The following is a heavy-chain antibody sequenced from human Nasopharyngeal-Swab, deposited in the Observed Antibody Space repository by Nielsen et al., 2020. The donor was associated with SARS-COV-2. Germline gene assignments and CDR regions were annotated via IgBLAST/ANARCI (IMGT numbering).Heavy chain of an antibody. Sequence: GESLKISCKGSGYSFTSYWIGWVRQMPGKGLEWMGIIYPGDSDTRYSPSFQGQVTISADKSISTVYLQWSSLKASDTAMYYCARQEYSGYDHHYFDYWGQGTLVTVSS. CDR2: IYPGDSDT. V-gene: IGHV5-51*01. D-gene: IGHD5-12*01. CDR3: ARQEYSGYDHHYFDY. J-gene: IGHJ4*02. CDR1: GYSFTSYW.